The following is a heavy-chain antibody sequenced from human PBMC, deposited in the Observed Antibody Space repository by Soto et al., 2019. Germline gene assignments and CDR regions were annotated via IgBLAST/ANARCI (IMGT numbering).Heavy chain of an antibody. V-gene: IGHV1-2*02. CDR2: IKPNSGVT. D-gene: IGHD3-10*01. CDR1: GYSFRGYY. CDR3: ARTRGVIPGVTYNWFDP. J-gene: IGHJ5*02. Sequence: HVQLVQSGAEVKKPVASVKVSCKASGYSFRGYYMNWVRQAPGQGLERMGWIKPNSGVTDYAQKFLGRVTMNRDTSISTAYMELRGLRYAETAVYYCARTRGVIPGVTYNWFDPWGQGTLVTVSS.